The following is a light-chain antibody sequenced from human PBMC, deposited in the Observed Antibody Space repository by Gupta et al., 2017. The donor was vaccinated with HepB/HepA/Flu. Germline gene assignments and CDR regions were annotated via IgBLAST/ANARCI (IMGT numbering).Light chain of an antibody. Sequence: EIVLTQSPGTLSLSPGERATLSCRASQTVRSNYLAWYQQKPGQAPRLFLYGSSSRATGLPDRFSGSGSGTDFPLTISRLEPEDFAVYYCQHDSSAPWTFGQGTKVEIK. CDR1: QTVRSNY. CDR3: QHDSSAPWT. V-gene: IGKV3-20*01. CDR2: GSS. J-gene: IGKJ1*01.